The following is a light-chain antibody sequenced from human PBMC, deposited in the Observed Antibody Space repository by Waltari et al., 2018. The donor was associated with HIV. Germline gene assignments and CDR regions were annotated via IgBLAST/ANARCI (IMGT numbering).Light chain of an antibody. CDR2: LGS. V-gene: IGKV2-28*01. Sequence: DIGMTQSPLSLAVTPGEPASIHCRPSQRPLYNNPYNYLDWYLQKPGQAPQLLIYLGSTRASGVPDRFSGSGSGTDFTLKIRRVEAEDVGVYYCMQALQSPHTFGGGTKVELK. J-gene: IGKJ4*01. CDR1: QRPLYNNPYNY. CDR3: MQALQSPHT.